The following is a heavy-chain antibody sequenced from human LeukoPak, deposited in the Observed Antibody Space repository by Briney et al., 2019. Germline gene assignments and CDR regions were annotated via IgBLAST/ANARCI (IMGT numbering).Heavy chain of an antibody. CDR2: ILFDGNNK. D-gene: IGHD6-13*01. J-gene: IGHJ4*02. CDR3: AKDAEHSSGWYPGN. Sequence: GGSLRLSCAASGFTFSTYGMHWVRQAPGKGLEWVAVILFDGNNKYYADSVRGRFTISRDNSKNTLYLQMNSLRDEDTAVYYCAKDAEHSSGWYPGNWGRGTLVIVSS. V-gene: IGHV3-30*18. CDR1: GFTFSTYG.